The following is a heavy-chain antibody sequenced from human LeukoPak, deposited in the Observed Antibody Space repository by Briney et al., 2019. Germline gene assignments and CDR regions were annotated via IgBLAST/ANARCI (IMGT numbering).Heavy chain of an antibody. D-gene: IGHD2-21*02. Sequence: ASVKVSCKASGYTFTGYYMHWVRQAPGQGLEWMGWINPNSGGTNYAQKFQGRVTMTRDTSISTAYMELSRLRSDDTAVYYCARDPHPCGGDCYTNGAFDIWGQGTLVTVSS. CDR1: GYTFTGYY. J-gene: IGHJ3*02. CDR3: ARDPHPCGGDCYTNGAFDI. V-gene: IGHV1-2*02. CDR2: INPNSGGT.